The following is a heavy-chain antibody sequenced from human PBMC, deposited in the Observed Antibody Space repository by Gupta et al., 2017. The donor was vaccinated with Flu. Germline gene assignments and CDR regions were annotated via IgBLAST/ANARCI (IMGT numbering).Heavy chain of an antibody. Sequence: EGQLLVCGGGLLQPGGSMRLSCAASGFSFGSNDMSWVSQAPGKGLEWVSAISGGCGTTYYANSVRGRFTISRDNSKNTLYLQMHSLRAEDTALYYCAQLKGLLKFDYWGQGTLVTVSS. CDR3: AQLKGLLKFDY. D-gene: IGHD2-15*01. CDR2: ISGGCGTT. J-gene: IGHJ4*02. V-gene: IGHV3-23*01. CDR1: GFSFGSND.